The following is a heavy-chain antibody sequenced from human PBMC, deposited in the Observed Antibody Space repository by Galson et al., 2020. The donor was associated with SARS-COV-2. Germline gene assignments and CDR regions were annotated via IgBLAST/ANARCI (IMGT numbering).Heavy chain of an antibody. CDR2: IYHNGNT. CDR3: ARGPYCSGGICYPDFDY. D-gene: IGHD2-15*01. Sequence: SETLSLTCTVSGYSISNGFYWGWIRQPPGKGLEWIGSIYHNGNTYYNPSLKSRVTISVDKFNNHFSLKLNSLTAADTAVYSCARGPYCSGGICYPDFDYWGQGTLVTVSS. V-gene: IGHV4-38-2*02. CDR1: GYSISNGFY. J-gene: IGHJ4*02.